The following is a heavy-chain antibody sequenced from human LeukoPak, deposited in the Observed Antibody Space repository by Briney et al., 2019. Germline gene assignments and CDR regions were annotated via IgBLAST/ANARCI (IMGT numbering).Heavy chain of an antibody. CDR1: GFTFSSYA. V-gene: IGHV3-23*01. J-gene: IGHJ4*02. CDR3: AKDGYYESSGYSYFDY. CDR2: ISGSGGTT. Sequence: PGGSLRLSCAASGFTFSSYAMSWVRQAPGKGLEWVSAISGSGGTTHYADSVKGRFTISRDNSKNTLSPQMNSLRAEDTAVYYCAKDGYYESSGYSYFDYWGQGTLVTVSS. D-gene: IGHD3-22*01.